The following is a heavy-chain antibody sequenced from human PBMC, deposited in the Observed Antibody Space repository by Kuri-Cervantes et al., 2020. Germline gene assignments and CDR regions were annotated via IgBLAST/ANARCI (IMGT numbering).Heavy chain of an antibody. CDR2: ISSSSSYI. D-gene: IGHD3-16*01. V-gene: IGHV3-21*01. CDR3: ARGLEDVWGSYPDY. J-gene: IGHJ4*02. CDR1: GFTFSSYS. Sequence: GGSLRLSCAASGFTFSSYSMNWVRQAPGKGLEWVSSISSSSSYIYYADSAKGRFTISRDNAKNSLYLQMNSLRAEDTAVYYCARGLEDVWGSYPDYWGQGTLVTVSS.